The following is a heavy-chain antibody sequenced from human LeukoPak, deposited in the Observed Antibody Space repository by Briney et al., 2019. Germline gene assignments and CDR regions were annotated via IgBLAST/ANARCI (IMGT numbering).Heavy chain of an antibody. CDR2: VFDSGGT. V-gene: IGHV4-59*01. D-gene: IGHD6-13*01. CDR1: GGSIGNYW. CDR3: ARGYSSSWNYFDY. J-gene: IGHJ4*02. Sequence: SETLSLTCTVSGGSIGNYWWSWIRQPPGKGLEWIGYVFDSGGTNYNPSLKSRVTISVDTSKKRFSLKLSSVTAADTAVYYCARGYSSSWNYFDYWGQGTLVTVSS.